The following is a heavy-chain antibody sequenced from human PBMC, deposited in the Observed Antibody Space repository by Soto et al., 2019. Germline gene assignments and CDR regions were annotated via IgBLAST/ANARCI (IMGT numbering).Heavy chain of an antibody. CDR2: MNPATGNT. V-gene: IGHV1-8*01. Sequence: QVQLVQSGAEVKKPGASVKVSCKASGYTFTSFDINWVRQAPGQGLEWMGWMNPATGNTGYAQKFQGRVTMTRNTSINTVYMELSSLRSEDTAVYFCARGGDTSTWYDLDYWGQGALVTVSS. J-gene: IGHJ4*02. D-gene: IGHD6-13*01. CDR1: GYTFTSFD. CDR3: ARGGDTSTWYDLDY.